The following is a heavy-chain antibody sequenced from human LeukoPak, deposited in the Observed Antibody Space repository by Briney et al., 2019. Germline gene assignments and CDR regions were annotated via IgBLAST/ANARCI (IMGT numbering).Heavy chain of an antibody. V-gene: IGHV3-30*02. Sequence: GGSLRLSCAASRFSFSSYGMHWVRQAPGKGLEWVSFIRFDGSNTYHADSVKGRFTISRDNSKNTLYLQMNSLTSADTAVYYCAKVKTDILIPDSWGQGTLVTVSS. J-gene: IGHJ4*02. CDR2: IRFDGSNT. D-gene: IGHD2-21*02. CDR3: AKVKTDILIPDS. CDR1: RFSFSSYG.